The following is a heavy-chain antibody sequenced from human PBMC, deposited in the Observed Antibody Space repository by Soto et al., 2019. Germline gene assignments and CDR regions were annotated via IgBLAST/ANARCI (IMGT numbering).Heavy chain of an antibody. CDR2: IYTSGST. CDR3: ARGYCSSTSCYTWWFDP. V-gene: IGHV4-4*07. D-gene: IGHD2-2*02. CDR1: GGSISSYY. J-gene: IGHJ5*02. Sequence: PSETLSLTCTVSGGSISSYYWSWIRQPAGKGLEWIGRIYTSGSTNYNPSLKSRVTMSVDTSKNQFSLKLSSVTAADTAVYYCARGYCSSTSCYTWWFDPWGQGTLVTVS.